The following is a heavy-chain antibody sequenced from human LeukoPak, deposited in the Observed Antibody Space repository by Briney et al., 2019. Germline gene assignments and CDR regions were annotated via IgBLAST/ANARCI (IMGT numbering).Heavy chain of an antibody. CDR1: GYSFTSYA. V-gene: IGHV1-3*01. CDR2: INAGNDDT. J-gene: IGHJ6*02. D-gene: IGHD2-15*01. Sequence: VASVKVSCKASGYSFTSYAMHWVRQAPGQRLEWMGWINAGNDDTEYSQKFQGRVTITRDTSASTAYMELSSLRSEDTAVYYCARDSCSGGSCYPYNYYGMDVWGQGTTVTVSS. CDR3: ARDSCSGGSCYPYNYYGMDV.